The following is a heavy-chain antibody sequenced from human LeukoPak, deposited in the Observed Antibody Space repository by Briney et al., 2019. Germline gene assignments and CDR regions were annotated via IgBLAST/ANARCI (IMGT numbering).Heavy chain of an antibody. J-gene: IGHJ6*03. D-gene: IGHD2-2*01. Sequence: SETLSLTCTVSGVSISSYYWSWIRQPPGKGQEWIGYISTSGSTNYNPSPKSRVTISVDTSKNQFSLKLSSVTAADTAVYYCARGRGRYCSSTSCYSTRYYMDVWGKGTTVTVSS. CDR1: GVSISSYY. V-gene: IGHV4-4*08. CDR2: ISTSGST. CDR3: ARGRGRYCSSTSCYSTRYYMDV.